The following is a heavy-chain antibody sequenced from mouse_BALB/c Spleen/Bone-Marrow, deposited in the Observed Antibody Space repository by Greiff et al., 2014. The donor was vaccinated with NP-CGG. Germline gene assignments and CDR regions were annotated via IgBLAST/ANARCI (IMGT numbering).Heavy chain of an antibody. J-gene: IGHJ3*01. D-gene: IGHD1-1*01. CDR1: GFNIKDTY. CDR3: ATYYYGSSWGFAY. Sequence: VQLQQSGAELVKPGASVKLSCTASGFNIKDTYMHWVKQRPEQGLEWIGRIDLANGNTKYDPKFQGKATITADTASNSAYLLLSSLTSEDTAVYYCATYYYGSSWGFAYWGQGTLVTVSA. CDR2: IDLANGNT. V-gene: IGHV14-3*02.